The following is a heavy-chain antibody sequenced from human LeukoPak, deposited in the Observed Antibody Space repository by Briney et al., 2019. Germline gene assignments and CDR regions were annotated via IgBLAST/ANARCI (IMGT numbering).Heavy chain of an antibody. J-gene: IGHJ6*02. V-gene: IGHV4-34*01. CDR2: INHSGST. Sequence: SETLSLTCAVYGGSFSGYYWSWIRQPPGKGLEWIGEINHSGSTNYNPSLKSRVTISVDTSKNQFSLKLSSVTAADTAVYYCARGRGSSGYYVNYYYYGMDVWGQGTTVTVSS. D-gene: IGHD3-22*01. CDR1: GGSFSGYY. CDR3: ARGRGSSGYYVNYYYYGMDV.